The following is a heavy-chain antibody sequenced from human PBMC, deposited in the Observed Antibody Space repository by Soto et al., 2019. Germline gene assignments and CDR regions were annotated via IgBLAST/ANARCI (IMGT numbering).Heavy chain of an antibody. D-gene: IGHD4-17*01. CDR3: AYSPTVTTYNYYYGMDV. CDR1: GYTFTSYD. J-gene: IGHJ6*02. V-gene: IGHV1-8*01. Sequence: ASVKVSCKASGYTFTSYDLNWLRQSAGQGLEWMGWMSPNSGNTGYAQKLQGRVTMTRNTSISTAYMELSSLGSEDTAVYYCAYSPTVTTYNYYYGMDVWGQGTTVTVSS. CDR2: MSPNSGNT.